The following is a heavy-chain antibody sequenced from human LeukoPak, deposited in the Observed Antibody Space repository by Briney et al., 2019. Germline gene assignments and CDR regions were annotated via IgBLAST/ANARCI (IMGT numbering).Heavy chain of an antibody. CDR2: IIPIFGTA. V-gene: IGHV1-69*13. CDR1: GGTFSSYA. J-gene: IGHJ4*02. D-gene: IGHD3-9*01. CDR3: ATGPLDWQPYYLAY. Sequence: SVKVSCKASGGTFSSYAISWVRQAPGQGLEWMGGIIPIFGTANYAQKFQGRVTITADESTSTAYMDLRSLRSDDTAVYYCATGPLDWQPYYLAYWGQGTLVTVSS.